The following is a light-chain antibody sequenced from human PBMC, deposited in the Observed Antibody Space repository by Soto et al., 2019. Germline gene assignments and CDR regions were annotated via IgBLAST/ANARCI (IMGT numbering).Light chain of an antibody. Sequence: QSALTQPRSVSGSPGQSVTISCTGTSSDVAGYNYVSWYQQHPGKAPKLMIYDVTKRPSGVPDRFSGSKSGNTASLTISGLQAEDEADYFCCSYAGSYTFVVFGGGTKLTV. J-gene: IGLJ2*01. CDR1: SSDVAGYNY. CDR3: CSYAGSYTFVV. V-gene: IGLV2-11*01. CDR2: DVT.